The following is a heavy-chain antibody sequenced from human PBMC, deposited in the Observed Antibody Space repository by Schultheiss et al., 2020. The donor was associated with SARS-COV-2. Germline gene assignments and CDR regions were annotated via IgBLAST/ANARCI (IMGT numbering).Heavy chain of an antibody. D-gene: IGHD6-6*01. V-gene: IGHV4-38-2*01. CDR1: GYSISSGYY. J-gene: IGHJ4*02. CDR3: ARAIIAARRGLDY. CDR2: IYNSGST. Sequence: SETLSLTCAVSGYSISSGYYWSWIRQPAGKGLEWIGYIYNSGSTYYNPSLKSRITISVDTSKNQFSLKLSSVTAADTAVYYCARAIIAARRGLDYWGQGTLVTVSS.